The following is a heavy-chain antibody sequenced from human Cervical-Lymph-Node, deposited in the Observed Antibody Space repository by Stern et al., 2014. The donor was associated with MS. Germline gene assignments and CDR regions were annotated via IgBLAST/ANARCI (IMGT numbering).Heavy chain of an antibody. V-gene: IGHV4-61*02. J-gene: IGHJ4*02. CDR1: GDSISSGNYY. Sequence: VQLVESGPGLVKPSQTLSLTCTVSGDSISSGNYYWSWIRQPAGKGLEWIGRIYSSGTTYYNPSLRSRVTISIVTSNNHFPRKLSSGTATDTAVYYCATQGRALAPDWGQGTLVTVSS. CDR2: IYSSGTT. CDR3: ATQGRALAPD.